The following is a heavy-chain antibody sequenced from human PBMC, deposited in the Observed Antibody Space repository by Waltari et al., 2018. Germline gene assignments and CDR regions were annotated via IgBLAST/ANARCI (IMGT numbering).Heavy chain of an antibody. CDR1: GGSISSGDYY. CDR3: ARESRIAAVRGPFDY. J-gene: IGHJ4*02. D-gene: IGHD6-6*01. Sequence: QVQLQESGPGLVKPSQTLSLTCTVSGGSISSGDYYWSWIRQPPGKGLEWNGYIYYGVSTYYNPSLKRRVTIAVDTSKNQFSLKLSSVTAADTAVYYCARESRIAAVRGPFDYWGQGTLVTVSS. V-gene: IGHV4-30-4*08. CDR2: IYYGVST.